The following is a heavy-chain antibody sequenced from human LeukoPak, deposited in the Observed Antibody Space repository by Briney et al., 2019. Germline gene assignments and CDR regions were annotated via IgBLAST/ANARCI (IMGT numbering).Heavy chain of an antibody. CDR3: ARDLRSWPPTDY. V-gene: IGHV1-3*01. D-gene: IGHD6-13*01. Sequence: ASVKVSCKASGYTFTSYAMHWVRQAPGQRLEWMGWINAGNGNTKYSQEFQGRVTMTRNTSISTAYMELSRLRSDDTAVYYCARDLRSWPPTDYWGQGTLVTVSS. J-gene: IGHJ4*02. CDR1: GYTFTSYA. CDR2: INAGNGNT.